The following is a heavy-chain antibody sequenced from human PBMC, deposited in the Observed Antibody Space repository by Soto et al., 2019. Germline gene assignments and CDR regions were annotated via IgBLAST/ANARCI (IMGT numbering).Heavy chain of an antibody. V-gene: IGHV3-23*01. Sequence: EVQLLESGGGLVQPGGSLRLSCPASGFIFTSYAMNWVRQAPGKGLEWVSTLISRGSTYYTDSVKGRFPVSRDSSKNTLYLQMNSLRAEDTAVYYCAREFRGTTVTTYFDHWGQGTLVTVSS. CDR3: AREFRGTTVTTYFDH. CDR1: GFIFTSYA. J-gene: IGHJ4*02. D-gene: IGHD4-17*01. CDR2: LISRGST.